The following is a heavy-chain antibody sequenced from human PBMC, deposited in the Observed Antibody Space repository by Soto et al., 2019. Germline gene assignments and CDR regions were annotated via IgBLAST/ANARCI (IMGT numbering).Heavy chain of an antibody. J-gene: IGHJ4*02. CDR3: ARDRASGSYSDY. Sequence: PSDTPSLTSDDICHSIFSCYGSWLRQPPGKGLEWIGYIYYSGSTSYNPSLKSRVTISVDTSANQYSLKLSSVTAADTAVYYCARDRASGSYSDYWGQGTLVTVS. CDR2: IYYSGST. CDR1: CHSIFSCY. D-gene: IGHD1-26*01. V-gene: IGHV4-59*01.